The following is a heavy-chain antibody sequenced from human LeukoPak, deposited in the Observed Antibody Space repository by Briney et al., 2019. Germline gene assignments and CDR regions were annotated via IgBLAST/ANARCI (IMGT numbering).Heavy chain of an antibody. V-gene: IGHV1-2*06. CDR1: GYTFTGYY. J-gene: IGHJ5*02. CDR3: AREPMVRGFNWFDP. D-gene: IGHD3-10*01. Sequence: ASVKVSCKASGYTFTGYYLHWVRQAPGQGLEWMGRINPNSGGTNYAQKFQGRVTMTTDTSISTAYMELNRLTSDDTAVHYCAREPMVRGFNWFDPWGQGTLVTVSS. CDR2: INPNSGGT.